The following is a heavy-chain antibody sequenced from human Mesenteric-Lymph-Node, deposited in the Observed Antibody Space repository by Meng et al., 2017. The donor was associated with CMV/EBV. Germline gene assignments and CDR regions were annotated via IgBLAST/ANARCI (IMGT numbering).Heavy chain of an antibody. D-gene: IGHD6-13*01. Sequence: SETLSLTCTVSGGSISSGDYYWSWIRQPPGKGLEWIGYIYYSGSTYYNPSLKSRVTISVDTSKNQFSLKLSSVTAADTAVYYCARDRAAAGSGYGMDVWGQGTTVTVSS. CDR2: IYYSGST. J-gene: IGHJ6*02. CDR3: ARDRAAAGSGYGMDV. CDR1: GGSISSGDYY. V-gene: IGHV4-30-4*02.